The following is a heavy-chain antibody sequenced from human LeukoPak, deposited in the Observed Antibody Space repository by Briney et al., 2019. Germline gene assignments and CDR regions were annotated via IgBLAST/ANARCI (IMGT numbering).Heavy chain of an antibody. CDR1: GYTFTSYG. Sequence: ASVKVSCKASGYTFTSYGISWVRQAPGQGLEWMGWISAYNGNTNYAQKLQGRVTMTTDTSTSTAYMELSRLRSDDTAVYYCARGRAPARTVTVGATTYYFDYWGQGTLVIVSS. J-gene: IGHJ4*02. V-gene: IGHV1-18*01. D-gene: IGHD1-26*01. CDR3: ARGRAPARTVTVGATTYYFDY. CDR2: ISAYNGNT.